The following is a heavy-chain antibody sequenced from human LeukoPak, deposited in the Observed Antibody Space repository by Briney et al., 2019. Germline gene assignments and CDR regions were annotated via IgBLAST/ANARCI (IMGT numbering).Heavy chain of an antibody. J-gene: IGHJ3*02. CDR2: IYPGDSDT. CDR1: GYSFTSYW. V-gene: IGHV5-51*01. Sequence: GESLKISCKGSGYSFTSYWIGWVRQMPGKGLEWMGIIYPGDSDTRYSPSFQGQVTISADKSISTAYLQWSSLKASDTAMYYCARHSRAAENEGFAFDIWGQGTMVTVSS. CDR3: ARHSRAAENEGFAFDI. D-gene: IGHD6-13*01.